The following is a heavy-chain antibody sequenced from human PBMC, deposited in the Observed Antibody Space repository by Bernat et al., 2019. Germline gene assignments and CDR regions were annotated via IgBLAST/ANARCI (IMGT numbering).Heavy chain of an antibody. D-gene: IGHD3-3*01. CDR3: VKDLYDFWSGYNDWYFDL. CDR1: GFTFSSYA. J-gene: IGHJ2*01. Sequence: EVQLLESGGGLVQPGGSLRLSCAASGFTFSSYARSWVRQAPGKGLEGGSAISGSGGSTYYADSVKCRFTISRDNSKNTLYLQMNSLRAEDTAVYYCVKDLYDFWSGYNDWYFDLWGRGTLVTVSS. V-gene: IGHV3-23*01. CDR2: ISGSGGST.